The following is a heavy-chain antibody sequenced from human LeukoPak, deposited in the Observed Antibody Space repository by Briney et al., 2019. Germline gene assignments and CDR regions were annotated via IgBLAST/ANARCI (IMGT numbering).Heavy chain of an antibody. V-gene: IGHV3-53*04. CDR1: GFPVNSNY. CDR3: ARDLRSCRADDGNRYKWFDP. J-gene: IGHJ5*02. CDR2: IYGAGST. D-gene: IGHD1-14*01. Sequence: GGSLRLSCGASGFPVNSNYMAWVRQAPGKGLEWVALIYGAGSTHYSDSVRGRFSISRHNSNNTLYLQMRSLRPDDTAVYYCARDLRSCRADDGNRYKWFDPWGQGTLVAVSS.